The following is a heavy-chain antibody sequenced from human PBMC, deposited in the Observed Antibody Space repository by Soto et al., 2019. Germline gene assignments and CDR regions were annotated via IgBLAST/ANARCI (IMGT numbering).Heavy chain of an antibody. CDR3: ARVYYGSGGYYYGMDV. J-gene: IGHJ6*02. CDR1: GGTFSSYA. V-gene: IGHV1-69*13. CDR2: IIPIFGTA. D-gene: IGHD3-10*01. Sequence: SVKVSCKASGGTFSSYAISWVRQAPGQGLEWMGGIIPIFGTANYAQKFQGRVTITADESTSTAYMELSSLRSEDTAVYYCARVYYGSGGYYYGMDVWGQGTPVTVSS.